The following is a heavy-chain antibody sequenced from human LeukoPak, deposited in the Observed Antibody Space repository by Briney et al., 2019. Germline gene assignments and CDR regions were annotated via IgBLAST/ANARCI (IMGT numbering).Heavy chain of an antibody. D-gene: IGHD6-13*01. V-gene: IGHV3-30*02. CDR1: GFTFSSYG. Sequence: AGGSLRLSCAASGFTFSSYGMHWVRQAPGKGLEWVAFIRYDGSNKYYADSVKGRFTISRDNSKNTLYLQMNSLRAEDTAVYYCAKDREYSSSWYAGYYYYYMDVWGKGTTVTISS. J-gene: IGHJ6*03. CDR3: AKDREYSSSWYAGYYYYYMDV. CDR2: IRYDGSNK.